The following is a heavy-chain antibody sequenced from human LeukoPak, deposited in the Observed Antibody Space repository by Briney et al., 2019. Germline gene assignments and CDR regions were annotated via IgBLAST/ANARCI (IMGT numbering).Heavy chain of an antibody. D-gene: IGHD3-10*01. CDR1: GVSISSGSNY. J-gene: IGHJ4*02. CDR2: IYSSGST. Sequence: RPSETLSLTCRVSGVSISSGSNYWGWIRQPPGQTLEWIGSIYSSGSTYYNSSLKSRVIILIDTAKNQFSLKLSSVTAADTAVYYCARDLRAYGSGSYYKNWGQGTLVTVSS. CDR3: ARDLRAYGSGSYYKN. V-gene: IGHV4-39*07.